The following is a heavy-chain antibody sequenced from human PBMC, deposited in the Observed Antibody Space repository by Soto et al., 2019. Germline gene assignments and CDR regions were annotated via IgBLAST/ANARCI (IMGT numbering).Heavy chain of an antibody. CDR1: GFTFSNYA. J-gene: IGHJ4*02. V-gene: IGHV3-23*01. CDR2: ISGSGDTS. Sequence: GGSLRLSCAASGFTFSNYAITWVRQAPGKGLQWVSIISGSGDTSYYADSVKGRLTTSRDNSRNTLYLQMNSLRAGDSAKYYCAKEGTSGLYYFDYWGPGTLVTVSS. CDR3: AKEGTSGLYYFDY. D-gene: IGHD6-19*01.